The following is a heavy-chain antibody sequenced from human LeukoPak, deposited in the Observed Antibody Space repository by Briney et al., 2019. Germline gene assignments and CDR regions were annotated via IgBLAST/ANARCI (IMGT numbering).Heavy chain of an antibody. Sequence: GGSLRLSCAASGFTFSSYAMHWVRQAPGKGLEWVAVISYDGSNKYYADSVKGRFTISRDNSKNTLYLQMNSLRAEDTAVYYCARDGDYYDSSGPFDYWGQGTLVTVSS. CDR1: GFTFSSYA. D-gene: IGHD3-22*01. CDR2: ISYDGSNK. V-gene: IGHV3-30-3*01. CDR3: ARDGDYYDSSGPFDY. J-gene: IGHJ4*02.